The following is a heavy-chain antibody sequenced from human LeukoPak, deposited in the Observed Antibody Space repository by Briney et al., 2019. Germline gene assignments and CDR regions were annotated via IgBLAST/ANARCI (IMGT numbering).Heavy chain of an antibody. CDR1: GGSISSGGYY. Sequence: SHTLSLTCTVSGGSISSGGYYWSWIRQHPGKGLEWIGYIYYSGSTYYNPSLKSRVTISVDTSKNQFSLKLSSVTAADTAVYYCARYDYDSSGYYYADYWGQGTLVTVSS. D-gene: IGHD3-22*01. CDR3: ARYDYDSSGYYYADY. J-gene: IGHJ4*02. V-gene: IGHV4-31*03. CDR2: IYYSGST.